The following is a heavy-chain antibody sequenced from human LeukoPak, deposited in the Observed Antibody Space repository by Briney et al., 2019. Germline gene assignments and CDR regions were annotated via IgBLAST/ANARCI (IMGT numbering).Heavy chain of an antibody. CDR3: ARDNYYGSDP. J-gene: IGHJ5*02. Sequence: SQTLSLTCTVSGGSISSGSYYWSWIRQPAGKGLEWIGRIYTSGSTNYNPSLKSRVTISVDTSKNQFSLKLSSVTAADTAVYYCARDNYYGSDPWGQGTLVTVSS. CDR1: GGSISSGSYY. CDR2: IYTSGST. V-gene: IGHV4-61*02. D-gene: IGHD3-10*01.